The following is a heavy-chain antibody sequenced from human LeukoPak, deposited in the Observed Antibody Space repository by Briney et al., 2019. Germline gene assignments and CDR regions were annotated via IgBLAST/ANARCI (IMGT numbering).Heavy chain of an antibody. D-gene: IGHD6-13*01. CDR3: ARRIAAAGDFDY. Sequence: ASVKVSCKASGYTFTGYYMHWVRQAPGQGLEWMGWINPNSGGTNYALKFQGRVTMTRDTSISTAYMELSRLRSDDTAVYYCARRIAAAGDFDYWGQGTLVTVSS. CDR1: GYTFTGYY. CDR2: INPNSGGT. V-gene: IGHV1-2*02. J-gene: IGHJ4*02.